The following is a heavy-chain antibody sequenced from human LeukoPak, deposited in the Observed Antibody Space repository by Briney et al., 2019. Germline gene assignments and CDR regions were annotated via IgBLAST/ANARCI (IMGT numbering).Heavy chain of an antibody. J-gene: IGHJ5*02. CDR2: IGAGSSSI. D-gene: IGHD2/OR15-2a*01. V-gene: IGHV3-21*01. CDR3: VRIPNSAPFPNWSDP. CDR1: GFTFSSYT. Sequence: NPGGSLRLSCVTSGFTFSSYTMNWVRQAPGKGLEWVSSIGAGSSSIYYAGSVRGRFTISRDNARTSLYLQMNSLRAEDTAVYYCVRIPNSAPFPNWSDPWGQGTLVTVSS.